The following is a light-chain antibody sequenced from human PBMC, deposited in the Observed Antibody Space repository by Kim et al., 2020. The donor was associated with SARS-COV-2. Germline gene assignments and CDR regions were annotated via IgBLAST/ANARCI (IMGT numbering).Light chain of an antibody. CDR3: MQGTHCPRT. CDR2: MVS. CDR1: QSLVYSDGDTY. V-gene: IGKV2-30*01. J-gene: IGKJ1*01. Sequence: PASISCRSSQSLVYSDGDTYLNWFRQRPGQSPRRLIYMVSKRDSGVPDRFSGSGSGTNFTLRISSVEAEDVGAYFCMQGTHCPRTFGQGTKVDIK.